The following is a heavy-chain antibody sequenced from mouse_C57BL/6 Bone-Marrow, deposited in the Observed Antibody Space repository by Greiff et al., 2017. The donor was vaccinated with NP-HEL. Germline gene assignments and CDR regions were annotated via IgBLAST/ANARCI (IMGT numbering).Heavy chain of an antibody. CDR2: IRLKSDNYAT. CDR1: GFTFSNYW. CDR3: TRWDYDEGDYAMDY. J-gene: IGHJ4*01. D-gene: IGHD2-4*01. Sequence: EVKLVESGGGLVQPGGSMKLSCVASGFTFSNYWMNWVRQSPEKGLEWGAQIRLKSDNYATHYAESVKGRFIISRDDSKRSVYLQMNNLRAEDTGIYYCTRWDYDEGDYAMDYWGQGTSVTVSS. V-gene: IGHV6-3*01.